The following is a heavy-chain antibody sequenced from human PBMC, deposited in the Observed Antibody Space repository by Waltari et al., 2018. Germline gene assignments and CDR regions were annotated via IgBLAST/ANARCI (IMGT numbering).Heavy chain of an antibody. CDR1: GGSVSSGRYY. CDR2: IYYSGRT. V-gene: IGHV4-61*01. D-gene: IGHD3-22*01. J-gene: IGHJ4*02. CDR3: ARAYYYDSSGYYSNFDY. Sequence: QVQLQESGPGLVKPSETLALTCTVSGGSVSSGRYYWSWIRQPPGKGLEWIGCIYYSGRTNHKPSLKSRVTISVDTSKNQFSLKLSSVTAADTALYYCARAYYYDSSGYYSNFDYWGQGTLVTVSS.